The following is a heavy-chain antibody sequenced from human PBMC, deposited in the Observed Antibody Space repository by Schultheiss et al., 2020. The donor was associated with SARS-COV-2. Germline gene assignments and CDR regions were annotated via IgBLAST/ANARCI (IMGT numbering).Heavy chain of an antibody. V-gene: IGHV4-30-4*01. CDR2: IYYSGST. CDR3: ARGGGYGDYPEYFQH. J-gene: IGHJ1*01. D-gene: IGHD4-17*01. CDR1: GGSISSGDYY. Sequence: SETLSLTCTVSGGSISSGDYYWSWIRQPPGKGLEWIGYIYYSGSTYYNPSLKSRVTISVDTSKNQFSLKLSSVTAADTAVYYCARGGGYGDYPEYFQHWGQGTLVTVSS.